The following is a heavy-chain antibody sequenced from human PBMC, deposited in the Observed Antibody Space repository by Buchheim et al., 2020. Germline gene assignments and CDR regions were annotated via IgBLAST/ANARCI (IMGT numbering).Heavy chain of an antibody. Sequence: QVQLQQWGAGLLKPSETLSLTCAVYGGSFSGYYWSWIRQPPGKGLEWIGEINHSGSTNYNPSLKSRVTISVDTSKNQFSLKLSSVTAADTAVYYCARHRRAYTIFGVVTTTNHFDYWGQGTL. J-gene: IGHJ4*02. D-gene: IGHD3-3*01. CDR1: GGSFSGYY. V-gene: IGHV4-34*01. CDR2: INHSGST. CDR3: ARHRRAYTIFGVVTTTNHFDY.